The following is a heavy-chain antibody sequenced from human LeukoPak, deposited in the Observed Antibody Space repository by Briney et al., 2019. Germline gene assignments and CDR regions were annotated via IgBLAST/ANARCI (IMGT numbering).Heavy chain of an antibody. CDR2: IYTSGST. J-gene: IGHJ4*02. D-gene: IGHD3-3*01. CDR1: GGSISSYY. V-gene: IGHV4-4*07. Sequence: SSETLSLTCTVSGGSISSYYWSWIRQPAGQGLEWIGRIYTSGSTNYNPSLKSRVTVSVDTSKNQFSLKLSSVTAADTAVYYCARDRGYDFWSGYSHFDYWGQGTLVTVSS. CDR3: ARDRGYDFWSGYSHFDY.